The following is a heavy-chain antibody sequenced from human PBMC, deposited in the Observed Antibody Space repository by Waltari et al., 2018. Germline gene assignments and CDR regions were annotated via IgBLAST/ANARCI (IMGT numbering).Heavy chain of an antibody. V-gene: IGHV5-51*03. Sequence: GQLVQSGAEVKKLGESLNISWKGSGYSFTRYWTGWVRQMPGEGLEWMGVIYPGNSDTRYSPSFQGQVTISAKKSISTAYLQWSSLKASDTAMYYCARSGIYQPNWFDPWGQGTLVTVSS. CDR3: ARSGIYQPNWFDP. CDR2: IYPGNSDT. CDR1: GYSFTRYW. D-gene: IGHD1-20*01. J-gene: IGHJ5*02.